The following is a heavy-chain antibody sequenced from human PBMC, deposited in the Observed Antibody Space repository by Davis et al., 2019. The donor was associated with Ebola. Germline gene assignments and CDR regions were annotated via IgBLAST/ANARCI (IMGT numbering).Heavy chain of an antibody. Sequence: KVSCKASGYTFTGYYMHWVRQATGQGFEWMGWMNPNSGNTGYAQKFQGRVTMTRDTSTSTAYMELSSLRSEDTAVYYCARASWATVGTRWFDPWGQGTLVTVSS. D-gene: IGHD6-13*01. J-gene: IGHJ5*02. CDR1: GYTFTGYY. CDR2: MNPNSGNT. CDR3: ARASWATVGTRWFDP. V-gene: IGHV1-8*02.